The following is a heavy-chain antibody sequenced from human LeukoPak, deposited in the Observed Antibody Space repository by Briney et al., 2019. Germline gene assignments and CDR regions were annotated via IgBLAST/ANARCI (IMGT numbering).Heavy chain of an antibody. Sequence: PGGSLRLSCAASGFTFTTYWMSWVRQAPGKGLEWVAVISYDGSNKYYADSVKGRFTISRDNSKNTLYLQMNSLRAEDTAVYYCAKDMEVALSHWGQGTLVTVSS. D-gene: IGHD5-12*01. J-gene: IGHJ4*02. V-gene: IGHV3-30*18. CDR2: ISYDGSNK. CDR3: AKDMEVALSH. CDR1: GFTFTTYW.